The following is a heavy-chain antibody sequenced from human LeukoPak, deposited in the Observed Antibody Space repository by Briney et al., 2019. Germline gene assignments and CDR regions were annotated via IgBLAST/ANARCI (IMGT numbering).Heavy chain of an antibody. CDR1: GFTFSSYS. V-gene: IGHV3-21*01. J-gene: IGHJ4*02. Sequence: PGGSLRLSCAASGFTFSSYSMNWVRQAPGKGLEWVSSISSSSSYIYYADSVKGRFTISRDNAKNSLYLQMNSLRAEDTAVYYCASTYDFWSGALTYYFDYWGQGTLVTVSS. CDR3: ASTYDFWSGALTYYFDY. CDR2: ISSSSSYI. D-gene: IGHD3-3*01.